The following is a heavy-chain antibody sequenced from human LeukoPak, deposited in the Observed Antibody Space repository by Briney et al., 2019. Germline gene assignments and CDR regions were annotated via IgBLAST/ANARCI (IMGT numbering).Heavy chain of an antibody. CDR3: ARTSYSSSWYDYYYYYGMDV. CDR2: FSGYGGST. CDR1: GFTFSSYA. D-gene: IGHD6-13*01. V-gene: IGHV3-23*01. J-gene: IGHJ6*02. Sequence: GGSLRLSCAASGFTFSSYAMSWVRQAPGKGLEWVSTFSGYGGSTYYADSVKGRFTISRDNSKNTLYLQMNSLRAEDTAVYYCARTSYSSSWYDYYYYYGMDVWGQGTTVTVSS.